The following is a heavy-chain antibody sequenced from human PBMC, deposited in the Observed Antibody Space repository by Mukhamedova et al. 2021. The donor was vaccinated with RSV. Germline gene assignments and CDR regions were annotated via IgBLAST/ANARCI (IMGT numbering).Heavy chain of an antibody. D-gene: IGHD3-3*01. Sequence: MGVFNPAGDSATYAQRFQGRVTMTSDTSTSTAYMHLSGLRSEDTAVYYCARGRRVTIFGVVTLLDYWGQGTLVTVSS. CDR3: ARGRRVTIFGVVTLLDY. J-gene: IGHJ4*02. V-gene: IGHV1-46*01. CDR2: FNPAGDSA.